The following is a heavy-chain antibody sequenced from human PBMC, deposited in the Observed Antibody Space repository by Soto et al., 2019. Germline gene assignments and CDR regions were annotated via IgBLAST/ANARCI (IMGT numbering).Heavy chain of an antibody. D-gene: IGHD3-3*01. V-gene: IGHV4-39*01. CDR1: GGSISSSSYY. CDR3: ARHTPAISISDH. Sequence: QLQLQESGPGLVKPSETLSLTCTVSGGSISSSSYYWGWIRQPPGKGLEWIGSIYYSGSTYYNPYPRILGTIPVATSKHKFSLKLSPVTAADTAVYYCARHTPAISISDHWGQGTLVTVAS. CDR2: IYYSGST. J-gene: IGHJ4*02.